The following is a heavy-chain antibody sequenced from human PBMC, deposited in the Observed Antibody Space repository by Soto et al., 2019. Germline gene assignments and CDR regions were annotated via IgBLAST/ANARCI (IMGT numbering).Heavy chain of an antibody. CDR1: GFTFSSYA. Sequence: GGSLRLSCAASGFTFSSYAMHWVRQAPGKGLEYVSAISSNGGTTFIVNSVKGRFTNSRDNSKNTLYIQMGSLRAEDMAVYYCARDGEEDNGYELSYYYYYMDVWGKGTTVTVSS. V-gene: IGHV3-64*01. D-gene: IGHD5-12*01. CDR2: ISSNGGTT. CDR3: ARDGEEDNGYELSYYYYYMDV. J-gene: IGHJ6*03.